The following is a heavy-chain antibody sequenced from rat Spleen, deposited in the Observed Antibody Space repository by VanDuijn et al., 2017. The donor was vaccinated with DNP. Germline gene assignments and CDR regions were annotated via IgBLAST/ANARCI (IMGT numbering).Heavy chain of an antibody. CDR2: IDHDGGT. CDR1: GFSLTSDG. D-gene: IGHD1-12*02. V-gene: IGHV2-17*01. J-gene: IGHJ2*01. Sequence: VQLKETGPGLVQPTQTLSLTCTVAGFSLTSDGVHWIRQPPGKGLEWMGIIDHDGGTDYNSAFKSRLSISRDTSKSQIFLKINSLQTDDTAMYYCARDYSEGSYYYAFDYWGQGVMVTVSS. CDR3: ARDYSEGSYYYAFDY.